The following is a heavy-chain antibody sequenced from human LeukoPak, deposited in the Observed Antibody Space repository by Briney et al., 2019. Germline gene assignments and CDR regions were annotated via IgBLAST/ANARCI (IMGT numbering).Heavy chain of an antibody. CDR3: ARDSIAAAGIWGFDP. D-gene: IGHD6-13*01. CDR1: GGSISSGGYS. V-gene: IGHV4-30-2*01. Sequence: TSQTLSLTCAVSGGSISSGGYSWSWIRQPPGKGLEWIGYIYHSGSTYYNPSLKSRVTISVDRSKNQFSLKLSSVTAADTAVYYCARDSIAAAGIWGFDPWGQGTLVTVSS. CDR2: IYHSGST. J-gene: IGHJ5*02.